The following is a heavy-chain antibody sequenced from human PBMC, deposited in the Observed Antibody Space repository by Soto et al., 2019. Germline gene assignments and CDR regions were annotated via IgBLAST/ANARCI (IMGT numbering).Heavy chain of an antibody. CDR3: ATFYYDSMGRRFDP. D-gene: IGHD3-22*01. Sequence: EVQLVESGGGLVQPGGSLRLSCAASGFTFSSYEMNWVRQAPGKGLEWVSYISSSGSTIYYADSVKGRFTISRDNAKNSLYLQMNSLRAEDTAVYYCATFYYDSMGRRFDPWVQGTLVTVSS. J-gene: IGHJ5*02. CDR2: ISSSGSTI. CDR1: GFTFSSYE. V-gene: IGHV3-48*03.